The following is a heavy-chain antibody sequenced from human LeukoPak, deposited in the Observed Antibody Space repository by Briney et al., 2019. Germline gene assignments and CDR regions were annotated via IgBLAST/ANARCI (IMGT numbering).Heavy chain of an antibody. V-gene: IGHV3-7*01. CDR3: ASERPSSSWYDY. J-gene: IGHJ4*02. D-gene: IGHD6-13*01. Sequence: GGSLRLSCAASGFTFSRNLMTWVRQAPGKGLEWVANIYQDGSEKYYVDSVRGRFTISRDNAKNTLYLQMNSLRAEDTAVYSCASERPSSSWYDYWGQGTLVTVSS. CDR1: GFTFSRNL. CDR2: IYQDGSEK.